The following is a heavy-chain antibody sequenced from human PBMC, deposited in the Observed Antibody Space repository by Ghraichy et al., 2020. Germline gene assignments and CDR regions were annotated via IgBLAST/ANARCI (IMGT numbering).Heavy chain of an antibody. V-gene: IGHV4-4*02. D-gene: IGHD6-19*01. Sequence: LSLTCAVSGGSISSSNWWSWVRQPPGKGLEWIGEIYHSGSTNYNPSLKSRVTISVDKSKNQFSLKLSSVTAADTAVYYCARAYSSPYYYYGMDVWGQGTTVTVSS. CDR2: IYHSGST. CDR1: GGSISSSNW. J-gene: IGHJ6*02. CDR3: ARAYSSPYYYYGMDV.